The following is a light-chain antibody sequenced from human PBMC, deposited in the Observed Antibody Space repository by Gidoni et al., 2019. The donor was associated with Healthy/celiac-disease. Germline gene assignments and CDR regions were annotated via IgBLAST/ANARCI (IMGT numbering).Light chain of an antibody. Sequence: IQLTHSPSFLSASVGDRVTITCRASQRISSYLAWYQQKPGKAPKLLIYAASTLQSGVPSRFSGSGSGTEFTLTISSLQPEDFATYYCQQLYSYPRTFGQGTKLEIK. CDR1: QRISSY. CDR3: QQLYSYPRT. CDR2: AAS. J-gene: IGKJ2*01. V-gene: IGKV1-9*01.